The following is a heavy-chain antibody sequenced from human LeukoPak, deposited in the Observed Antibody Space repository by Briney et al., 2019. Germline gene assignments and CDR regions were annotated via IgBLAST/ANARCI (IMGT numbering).Heavy chain of an antibody. D-gene: IGHD6-19*01. CDR1: GYTFTSYD. V-gene: IGHV1-8*01. CDR2: MNPNSGNT. Sequence: ASVKVSCKASGYTFTSYDINWGRQATGQGLEWMGWMNPNSGNTGYAQKFQGRVTMTRNTSISTAYMELSSLRSEDTAMYYCARGRIDYSSGWYPGYWGQGTLVTVSS. J-gene: IGHJ4*02. CDR3: ARGRIDYSSGWYPGY.